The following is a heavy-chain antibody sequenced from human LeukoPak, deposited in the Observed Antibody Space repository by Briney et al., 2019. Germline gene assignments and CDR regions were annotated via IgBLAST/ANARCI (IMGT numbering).Heavy chain of an antibody. V-gene: IGHV1-69*13. Sequence: SVKVSCKASGGTFSSYAISWVRQAPGQGLEWMGGIISIFGTANYAQKFQGRVTITADESTSTAYMELSSLRSEDTAVYYCAREGFVVVPAARGDWFDPWGQGTLVTVSS. CDR3: AREGFVVVPAARGDWFDP. J-gene: IGHJ5*02. CDR1: GGTFSSYA. CDR2: IISIFGTA. D-gene: IGHD2-2*01.